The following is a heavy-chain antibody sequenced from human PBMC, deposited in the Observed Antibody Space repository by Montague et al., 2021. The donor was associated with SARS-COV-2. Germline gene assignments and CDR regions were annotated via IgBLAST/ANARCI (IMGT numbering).Heavy chain of an antibody. Sequence: SLRLSCAASGFTFSSYAMHWVRQAPGKGLEGVAVISYDGINKYYADSVKGRFTISRDNSKNTLYLQMNSLRGEDTAVYYCATDPDDYSYYGAFDYWGQGTLVTVSS. J-gene: IGHJ4*02. CDR2: ISYDGINK. D-gene: IGHD4-11*01. CDR3: ATDPDDYSYYGAFDY. CDR1: GFTFSSYA. V-gene: IGHV3-30-3*01.